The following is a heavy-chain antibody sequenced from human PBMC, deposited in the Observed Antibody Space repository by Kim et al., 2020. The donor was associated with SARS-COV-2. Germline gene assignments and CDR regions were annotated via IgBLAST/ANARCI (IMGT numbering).Heavy chain of an antibody. Sequence: GGSLRLSCAASGFTFSNYGLHWVRQAPGQGLEWVASISNDGRRNSSGESLKGRIIISRNNAQNSLFVEMSSLKTDDTAVYFCARGLGGYWPGGNVVSV. CDR3: ARGLGGY. D-gene: IGHD2-15*01. V-gene: IGHV3-30*03. J-gene: IGHJ4*02. CDR2: ISNDGRRN. CDR1: GFTFSNYG.